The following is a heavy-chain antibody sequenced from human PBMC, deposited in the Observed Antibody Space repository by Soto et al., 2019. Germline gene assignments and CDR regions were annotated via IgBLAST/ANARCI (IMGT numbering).Heavy chain of an antibody. J-gene: IGHJ4*02. CDR3: AKDYYDSSGYYAERLFDY. Sequence: LKISCAASGFTFSSYAMSWVRQAPGKGLEWVSAISGSGGSTYYADSVKGRFTISRDNSKNTLYLQMNSLRAEDTAVYYCAKDYYDSSGYYAERLFDYWGQGPLVTVSS. D-gene: IGHD3-22*01. V-gene: IGHV3-23*01. CDR2: ISGSGGST. CDR1: GFTFSSYA.